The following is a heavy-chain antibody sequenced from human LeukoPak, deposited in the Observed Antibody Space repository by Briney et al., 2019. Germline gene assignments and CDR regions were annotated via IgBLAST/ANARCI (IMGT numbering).Heavy chain of an antibody. CDR1: GYTFTGYY. CDR3: ARDTSEGDYAWWFDP. D-gene: IGHD3-16*01. CDR2: INPNSGGT. Sequence: PSVKVSCKASGYTFTGYYMHWVRQAPGQGLEWMGWINPNSGGTNYAQKFQGRVTMTRDTSISTAYMELSRLRSDDTAVYFCARDTSEGDYAWWFDPWGQGTLVTVAS. J-gene: IGHJ5*02. V-gene: IGHV1-2*02.